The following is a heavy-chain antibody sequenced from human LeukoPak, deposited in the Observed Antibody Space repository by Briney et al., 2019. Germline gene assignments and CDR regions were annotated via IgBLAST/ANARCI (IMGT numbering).Heavy chain of an antibody. J-gene: IGHJ4*02. CDR2: IYSGGSA. V-gene: IGHV3-66*02. D-gene: IGHD3-16*01. Sequence: GGSLTLACPASGLTDRSNYMNWVRPAAGRGMAWVSIIYSGGSAYYADSVKGRFTISRDNSKNTLYLQMNSLRVEDTAVYYCARTDYSHFDYWGQGTLVTVSS. CDR3: ARTDYSHFDY. CDR1: GLTDRSNY.